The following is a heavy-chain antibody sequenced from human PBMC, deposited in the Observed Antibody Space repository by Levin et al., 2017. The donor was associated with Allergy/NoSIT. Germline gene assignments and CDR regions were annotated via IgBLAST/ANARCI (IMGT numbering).Heavy chain of an antibody. D-gene: IGHD6-6*01. CDR2: IYTSGTT. CDR3: ARHPRDSSSAYWYFDL. CDR1: GGSISSYY. Sequence: SETLSLSCTVSGGSISSYYWSWIRQPAGKGLEWIGRIYTSGTTNYNPSLKSRATMSADTSKNQFSLKLSSVTAADTAVYYCARHPRDSSSAYWYFDLWGRGTLVTVSS. V-gene: IGHV4-4*07. J-gene: IGHJ2*01.